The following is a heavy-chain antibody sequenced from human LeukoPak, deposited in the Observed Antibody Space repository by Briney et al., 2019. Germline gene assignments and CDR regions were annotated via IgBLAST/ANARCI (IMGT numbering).Heavy chain of an antibody. Sequence: PGGSLRLSCAASGFTFSSYWMSWVRQAPGKGLEWVANIKQDGSEKYYVDSVKGRFTISRDNAKNSLYLQMNSLRAEDTAVYYCARETRLTMIEGDAFDIWGQGTMVTVSS. J-gene: IGHJ3*02. V-gene: IGHV3-7*01. CDR1: GFTFSSYW. CDR3: ARETRLTMIEGDAFDI. D-gene: IGHD3-22*01. CDR2: IKQDGSEK.